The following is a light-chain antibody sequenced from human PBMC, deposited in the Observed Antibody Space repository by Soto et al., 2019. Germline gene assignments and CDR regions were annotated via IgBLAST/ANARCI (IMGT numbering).Light chain of an antibody. J-gene: IGLJ3*02. Sequence: QSVLTQPPSVSAAPGQKVTISCSGSSSNIGSNSVSWYQRLPGTAPKVLMYDNNKRPSGVPDRFSGSKSGTSATLGITGLQTGDEADYYCGTWDSNLNAEVFGGGTKLTVL. V-gene: IGLV1-51*01. CDR1: SSNIGSNS. CDR2: DNN. CDR3: GTWDSNLNAEV.